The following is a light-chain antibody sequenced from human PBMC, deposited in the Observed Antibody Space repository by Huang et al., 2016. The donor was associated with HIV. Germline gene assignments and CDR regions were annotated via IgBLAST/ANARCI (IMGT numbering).Light chain of an antibody. CDR2: DTS. V-gene: IGKV3D-15*01. Sequence: EIVMTQSPATLSVSPGGGATLACRASQNVRSNLAWYQQPPGQAPRHLIYDTSTRASGVPARFSGSGSGTEFTLTISGLQSEDFAVYYCQQYDNWPPGLTFGGGTKVEI. CDR3: QQYDNWPPGLT. J-gene: IGKJ4*01. CDR1: QNVRSN.